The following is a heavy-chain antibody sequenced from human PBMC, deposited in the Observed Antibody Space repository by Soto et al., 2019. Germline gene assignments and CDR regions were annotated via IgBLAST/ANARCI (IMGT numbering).Heavy chain of an antibody. D-gene: IGHD6-19*01. CDR1: GYIFINYY. V-gene: IGHV1-46*01. J-gene: IGHJ6*02. CDR3: ARDAGIAVAGHYYYYVMDV. Sequence: ASVKASYRASGYIFINYYIPWVRQAPGQGLEWIGIINPNGGTTNYAQKFQGRVTITADESTSTAYMELSSLRSEDTAVYYCARDAGIAVAGHYYYYVMDVWGQGTTVTVSS. CDR2: INPNGGTT.